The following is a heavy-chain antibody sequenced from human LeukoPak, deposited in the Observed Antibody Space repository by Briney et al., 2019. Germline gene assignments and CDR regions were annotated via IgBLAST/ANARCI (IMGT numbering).Heavy chain of an antibody. Sequence: PGGSLRLSCAASGFTFDDYAMHWVRQAPGKGLEWVSGISWNSGSIGYADSVKGRFTISRDNAKNSLYLQMNSLRAEDTALYYCAKGYYGSGSYYDYWGQGTLVIVSS. J-gene: IGHJ4*02. V-gene: IGHV3-9*01. CDR3: AKGYYGSGSYYDY. CDR2: ISWNSGSI. D-gene: IGHD3-10*01. CDR1: GFTFDDYA.